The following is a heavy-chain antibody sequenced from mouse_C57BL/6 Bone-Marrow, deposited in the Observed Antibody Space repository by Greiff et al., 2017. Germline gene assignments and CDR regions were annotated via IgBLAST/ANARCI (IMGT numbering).Heavy chain of an antibody. Sequence: QVQLQQSGAELAKPGASVKISCKASGYAFSSYWMNWVKQRPGKGLEWIGQIYPGDGDTNYNGKFKGKATLTADKSSSTAYMQLSSLTSADSAVYFGARVGYYLYYFGDWGQGTTLTVSS. CDR3: ARVGYYLYYFGD. V-gene: IGHV1-80*01. J-gene: IGHJ2*01. D-gene: IGHD2-3*01. CDR1: GYAFSSYW. CDR2: IYPGDGDT.